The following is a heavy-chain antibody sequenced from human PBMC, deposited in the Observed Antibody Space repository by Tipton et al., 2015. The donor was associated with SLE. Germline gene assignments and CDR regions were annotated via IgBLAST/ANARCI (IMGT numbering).Heavy chain of an antibody. V-gene: IGHV3-11*04. CDR3: AKQISPHYGMDV. CDR1: GFTFSDYY. J-gene: IGHJ6*02. CDR2: ISSRGNIV. D-gene: IGHD1/OR15-1a*01. Sequence: SLRLSCAASGFTFSDYYMSWIRQAPGKGLEWVSYISSRGNIVYYADSVKGRFTISRDNSKNTLYLQMNSLRTEDTAVYYCAKQISPHYGMDVWGQGTTVTVSS.